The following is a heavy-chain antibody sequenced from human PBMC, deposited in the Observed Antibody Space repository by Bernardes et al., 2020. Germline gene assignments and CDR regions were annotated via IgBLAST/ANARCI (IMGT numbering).Heavy chain of an antibody. CDR2: IYYSGST. J-gene: IGHJ5*02. D-gene: IGHD6-6*01. CDR3: ARSRYSSSSFDP. V-gene: IGHV4-39*01. CDR1: GGSISSSSYY. Sequence: SETLSLTRTVSGGSISSSSYYWGWIRQPPGKGLEWIGSIYYSGSTYYNPSLKSRVTISVDTSKNQFSLKLSSVTAADTAVYYCARSRYSSSSFDPWGQGTLVTVSS.